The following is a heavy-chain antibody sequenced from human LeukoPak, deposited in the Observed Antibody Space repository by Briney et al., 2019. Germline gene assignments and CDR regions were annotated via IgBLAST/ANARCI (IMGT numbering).Heavy chain of an antibody. J-gene: IGHJ3*02. V-gene: IGHV3-53*01. CDR3: ASSRGSYLNDAFDI. CDR2: IYSGGST. D-gene: IGHD1-26*01. CDR1: GFTVSSNY. Sequence: PGGSLRLSFAASGFTVSSNYMSWVRQAPGKGLEWGSVIYSGGSTNYAGSVKGRFTISRDNSKNTLYLQMNSLRAEDTAVYYCASSRGSYLNDAFDIWGQGTMVTVSS.